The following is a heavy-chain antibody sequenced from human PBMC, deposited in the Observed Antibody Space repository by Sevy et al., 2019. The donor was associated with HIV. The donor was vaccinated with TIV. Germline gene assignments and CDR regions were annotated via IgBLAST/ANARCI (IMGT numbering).Heavy chain of an antibody. J-gene: IGHJ4*02. V-gene: IGHV3-23*01. CDR1: GFTFSSYA. CDR2: ISGSGGST. Sequence: GGSLRLSCAASGFTFSSYAMSWVRQAPGKGLEWVSAISGSGGSTYYADTVKGRFTISRDNSKNMLYLQMNSLRAEDTVVYYCAKDRGVLWFGELLSRYYFDYWGQGTLVTVSS. CDR3: AKDRGVLWFGELLSRYYFDY. D-gene: IGHD3-10*01.